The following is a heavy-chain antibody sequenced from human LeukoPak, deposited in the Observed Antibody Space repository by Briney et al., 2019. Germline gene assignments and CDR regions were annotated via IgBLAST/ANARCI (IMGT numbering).Heavy chain of an antibody. V-gene: IGHV4-39*07. CDR1: GGSISSSSYY. CDR2: IYYSGST. D-gene: IGHD5-18*01. Sequence: SETLSLTCTVSGGSISSSSYYWGWIRQPPGKGLEWIGSIYYSGSTYYNPSLKSRVTISVDTSKNQFSLKLSSVTAADTAVYYCARERGYSYDGRGINFDYWGQGTLVTVSS. J-gene: IGHJ4*02. CDR3: ARERGYSYDGRGINFDY.